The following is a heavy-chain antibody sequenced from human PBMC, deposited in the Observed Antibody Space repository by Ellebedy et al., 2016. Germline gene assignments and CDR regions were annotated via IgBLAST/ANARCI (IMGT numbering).Heavy chain of an antibody. CDR1: GFTFREYA. D-gene: IGHD5-24*01. CDR3: SPRRDGYTLAFPY. J-gene: IGHJ4*02. CDR2: ITTKPYGETT. Sequence: GGSLRLSCRGSGFTFREYAINWFRQAPGKGPEWVSFITTKPYGETTDYAASVKGRFSISRDDSNSLVFLQMNSLKIEDTAVYYCSPRRDGYTLAFPYWGQGTLVTVSS. V-gene: IGHV3-49*03.